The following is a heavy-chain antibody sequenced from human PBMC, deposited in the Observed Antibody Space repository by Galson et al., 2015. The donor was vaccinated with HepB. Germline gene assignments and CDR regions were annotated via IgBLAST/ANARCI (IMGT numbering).Heavy chain of an antibody. CDR3: ARGGDYGDYANCNYYSGRDV. D-gene: IGHD4-17*01. J-gene: IGHJ6*02. V-gene: IGHV3-33*01. CDR2: IWYAGSNK. Sequence: SLRLSCAASGFTFSSYGMHWVRQAPGKGLEWVAVIWYAGSNKYYADSVKGRFTISRDNSKNTLYLQMNSLRAEDTAVYYCARGGDYGDYANCNYYSGRDVWCPRTTVTVSS. CDR1: GFTFSSYG.